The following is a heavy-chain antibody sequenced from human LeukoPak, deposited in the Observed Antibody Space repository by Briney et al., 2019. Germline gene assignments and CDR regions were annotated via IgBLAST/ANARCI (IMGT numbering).Heavy chain of an antibody. CDR3: ARDISWGDGYNHRGYFDY. V-gene: IGHV4-61*08. J-gene: IGHJ4*02. Sequence: SETLSLTCTVSGGSISSDDYYWSWIRQPPGKGLEWIGYIYYSGITKYNPSLKSRVTISVDTSKNQFSLKLSSVTAADTAVYYCARDISWGDGYNHRGYFDYWGQGTLVTVSS. CDR1: GGSISSDDYY. CDR2: IYYSGIT. D-gene: IGHD5-24*01.